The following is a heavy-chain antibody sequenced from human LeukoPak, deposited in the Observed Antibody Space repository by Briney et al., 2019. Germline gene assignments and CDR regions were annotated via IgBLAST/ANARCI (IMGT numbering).Heavy chain of an antibody. D-gene: IGHD4-11*01. V-gene: IGHV1-46*03. Sequence: ASVKVSCKASGYTFTSYYMRWVRQAPGQGLEWMGIINPSGGSTSYAQKFQGRVTMTRDTSTSTVYMELSSLRSEDTAVYYCARDRATVIGYYYYYYMDVWGKGTTVTVSS. CDR2: INPSGGST. J-gene: IGHJ6*03. CDR3: ARDRATVIGYYYYYYMDV. CDR1: GYTFTSYY.